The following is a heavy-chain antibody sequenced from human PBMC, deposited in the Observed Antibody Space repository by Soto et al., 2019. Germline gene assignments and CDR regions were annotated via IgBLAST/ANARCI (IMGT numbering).Heavy chain of an antibody. CDR1: GFTFSSYA. Sequence: EVQLLESGGGLVQPGGSLRLSCTASGFTFSSYAMSWVRQAPGKGLEWVSAISGSGGSTYYADSVKGRFTISRDNSKNTLYLQMNSLRAEDTAVYYCATSKVDSSGYYTFDYWGQGTLVTVSS. J-gene: IGHJ4*02. D-gene: IGHD3-22*01. CDR3: ATSKVDSSGYYTFDY. V-gene: IGHV3-23*01. CDR2: ISGSGGST.